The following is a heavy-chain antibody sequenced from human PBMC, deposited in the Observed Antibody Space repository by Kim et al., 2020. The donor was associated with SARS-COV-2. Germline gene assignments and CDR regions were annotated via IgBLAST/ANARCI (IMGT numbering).Heavy chain of an antibody. D-gene: IGHD3-10*01. CDR3: AKDQYYYGSGSLDP. Sequence: AGAVKGRFTISRDNSKNALYLQMNSLRAEDTAVYYCAKDQYYYGSGSLDPWGQGTLVTVSS. J-gene: IGHJ5*02. V-gene: IGHV3-30*02.